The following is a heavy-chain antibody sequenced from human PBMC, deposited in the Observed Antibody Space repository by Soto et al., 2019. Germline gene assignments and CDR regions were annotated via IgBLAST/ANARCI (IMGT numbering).Heavy chain of an antibody. Sequence: GGSLRLSCAASGFTFSNYAMHWVRQAPGKGLEYVSAISGNGGSTFYAISVKGRFTISRDNSKNTLYLEMGSLRTEDMAVYYCARDMYYYDSSGHPSLGQGTLVTVS. CDR1: GFTFSNYA. J-gene: IGHJ5*02. CDR3: ARDMYYYDSSGHPS. D-gene: IGHD3-22*01. V-gene: IGHV3-64*01. CDR2: ISGNGGST.